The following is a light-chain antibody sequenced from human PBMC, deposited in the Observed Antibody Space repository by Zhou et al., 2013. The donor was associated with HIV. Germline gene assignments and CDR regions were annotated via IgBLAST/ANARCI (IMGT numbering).Light chain of an antibody. Sequence: DIQMTQSPSTLSASVGDRVTITCRASQIFSNWLAWYQQRPGKAPKLLVSGASTLESGVPSRFSGYGSGTEFSLTITALQPDDFATYFCQQYKTVPLTFGGGTRV. CDR1: QIFSNW. CDR2: GAS. CDR3: QQYKTVPLT. J-gene: IGKJ4*01. V-gene: IGKV1-5*01.